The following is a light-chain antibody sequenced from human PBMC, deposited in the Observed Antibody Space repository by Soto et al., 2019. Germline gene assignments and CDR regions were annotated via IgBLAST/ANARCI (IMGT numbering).Light chain of an antibody. CDR3: SSYTSSSIPL. J-gene: IGLJ2*01. V-gene: IGLV2-14*01. Sequence: QSALTQPASVSGSPGQSITISCTGTSSDVGGYNYVSWYQQHPGKAPKLMIYDVSNRPSGVSNRFSGSKSGNTASLTISGLQAEDEADYYCSSYTSSSIPLFGGGTSSPS. CDR1: SSDVGGYNY. CDR2: DVS.